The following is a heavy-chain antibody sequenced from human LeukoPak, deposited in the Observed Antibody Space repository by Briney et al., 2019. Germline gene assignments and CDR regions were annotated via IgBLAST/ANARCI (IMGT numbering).Heavy chain of an antibody. CDR2: MSGSGGST. CDR1: GFTFSSYA. V-gene: IGHV3-23*01. CDR3: AKWGGDSGAEQWLVLDY. D-gene: IGHD6-19*01. Sequence: GGSLRLSCAASGFTFSSYAMSWVRQAPGKGLEWVSAMSGSGGSTYYADSVKGRFTISRDNSKNTLYLEMNSLRVEDTAIYYCAKWGGDSGAEQWLVLDYWGQGTLVTVSA. J-gene: IGHJ4*02.